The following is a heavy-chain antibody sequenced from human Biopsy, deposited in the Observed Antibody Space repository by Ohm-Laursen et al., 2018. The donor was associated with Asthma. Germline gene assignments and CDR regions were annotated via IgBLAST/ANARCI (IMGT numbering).Heavy chain of an antibody. CDR2: ISKDASTQ. J-gene: IGHJ3*02. D-gene: IGHD1-1*01. CDR3: VRDGTEDAFDI. Sequence: SLRLSCSSSCFSFSNFAIHWFRQAPGKGLEWVVVISKDASTQDYADSVKGRFTIARDNSKNTLDLQMISLREGDTAVYYCVRDGTEDAFDIWGQGTVVSVSS. V-gene: IGHV3-30*01. CDR1: CFSFSNFA.